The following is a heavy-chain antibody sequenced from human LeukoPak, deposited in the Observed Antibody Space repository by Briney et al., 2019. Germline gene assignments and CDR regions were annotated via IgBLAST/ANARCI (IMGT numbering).Heavy chain of an antibody. Sequence: GASVEVSCKASGYTFTGYYMHWVRQAPGQGLEWMGWINPNSGGTNYAQKFQGRVTMTRDTSISTAYMELSRLRSDDTAVYYCARELVVPAAMYGIDPWGQGTLVTVSS. CDR2: INPNSGGT. J-gene: IGHJ5*02. V-gene: IGHV1-2*02. CDR1: GYTFTGYY. CDR3: ARELVVPAAMYGIDP. D-gene: IGHD2-2*01.